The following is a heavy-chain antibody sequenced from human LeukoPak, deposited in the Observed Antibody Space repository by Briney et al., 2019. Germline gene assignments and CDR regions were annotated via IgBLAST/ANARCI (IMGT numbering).Heavy chain of an antibody. D-gene: IGHD1-7*01. J-gene: IGHJ6*03. V-gene: IGHV4-34*01. CDR2: INHSGST. CDR1: GGSFSGYY. Sequence: SETLSLTCAVYGGSFSGYYWSWIRQPPGKGLEWIGEINHSGSTNYNPSLKSRVTISVDTSKNQFSLKLSSVTAADTAVYYCARGITGTTYPHYYYYMDVWGKGTTVTVSS. CDR3: ARGITGTTYPHYYYYMDV.